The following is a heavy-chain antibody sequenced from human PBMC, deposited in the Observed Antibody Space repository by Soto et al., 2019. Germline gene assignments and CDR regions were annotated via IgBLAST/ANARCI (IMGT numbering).Heavy chain of an antibody. CDR3: AKSRGGGGIGAYFDY. Sequence: EVQLLESGGSLVQPGGSLTLSCAASGFTFSAFAMSWVRQAPGKGLEWVSTISGSGGSTYNADSVKGRFTFSRDNFAKRLNLQMNRLRADDTAVYYCAKSRGGGGIGAYFDYWGQGTLVTVSS. CDR1: GFTFSAFA. CDR2: ISGSGGST. J-gene: IGHJ4*02. V-gene: IGHV3-23*01. D-gene: IGHD1-26*01.